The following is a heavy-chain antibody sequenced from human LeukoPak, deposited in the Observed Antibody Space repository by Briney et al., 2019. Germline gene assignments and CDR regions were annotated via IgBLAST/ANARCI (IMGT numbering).Heavy chain of an antibody. D-gene: IGHD3-9*01. CDR1: GFTFSDYY. Sequence: GGSLRLSCAASGFTFSDYYMNWIRQAPGKGLEWVSYSSSAGTIYYADSVKGRFTISRNNAKNSLYLQMNSLRAEDTAVYYCATTHGDFDWLMYYWGQGTLVTVSS. J-gene: IGHJ4*02. V-gene: IGHV3-11*04. CDR3: ATTHGDFDWLMYY. CDR2: SSSAGTI.